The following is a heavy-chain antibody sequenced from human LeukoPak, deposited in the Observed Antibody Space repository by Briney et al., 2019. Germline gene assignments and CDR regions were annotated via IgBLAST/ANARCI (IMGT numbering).Heavy chain of an antibody. CDR3: ARHRWGYSWFDP. Sequence: SETLSLTCTVSGGSISSYYWSWIRQPPGKGLEWIGYIYTSGSTHYNPSLKSRVTISVDTSKNQFSLKLSSVTAADTAVYYCARHRWGYSWFDPWGQGTLVTVSS. CDR1: GGSISSYY. J-gene: IGHJ5*02. V-gene: IGHV4-4*09. CDR2: IYTSGST. D-gene: IGHD3-22*01.